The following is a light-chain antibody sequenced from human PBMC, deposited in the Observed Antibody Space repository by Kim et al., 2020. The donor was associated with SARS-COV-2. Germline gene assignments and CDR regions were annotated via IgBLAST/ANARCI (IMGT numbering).Light chain of an antibody. V-gene: IGLV2-14*03. CDR3: SSYTSSNTYV. J-gene: IGLJ1*01. Sequence: QSVPLSCTGTSSDVGGYDYVSWYQQHPGTAPKFMIFDVSKRPSGVSNRFSGSKSGNTASLTISGLQPGDDADYYCSSYTSSNTYVFGTGTKVTVL. CDR2: DVS. CDR1: SSDVGGYDY.